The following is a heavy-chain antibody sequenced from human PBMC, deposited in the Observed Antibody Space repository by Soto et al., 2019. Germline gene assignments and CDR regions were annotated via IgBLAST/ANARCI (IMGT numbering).Heavy chain of an antibody. V-gene: IGHV4-34*01. J-gene: IGHJ4*02. CDR2: INHSGST. CDR1: GGSFSGYY. Sequence: SETLSLTCAVYGGSFSGYYWSWIRQPPGKGLEWIGEINHSGSTNYNPSLKSRVTISVDTSKNQFSMRLSSVTAADTAVYFCARYSRDGLTVIFDSWGQGTLVTVSS. D-gene: IGHD2-21*01. CDR3: ARYSRDGLTVIFDS.